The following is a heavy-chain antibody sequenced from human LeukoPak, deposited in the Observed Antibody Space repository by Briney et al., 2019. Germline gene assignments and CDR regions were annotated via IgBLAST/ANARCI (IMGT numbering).Heavy chain of an antibody. Sequence: SETLSLTCAVYGGSFSGYYWSWIRQPPGKGLEWIGEINHSGSTNYNPSLKSRVTISVDTSKNQFSLKLSSVTAADTAVYYCARVTTGTVDYCGQGTLVTVSS. CDR2: INHSGST. CDR1: GGSFSGYY. CDR3: ARVTTGTVDY. J-gene: IGHJ4*02. V-gene: IGHV4-34*01. D-gene: IGHD4-17*01.